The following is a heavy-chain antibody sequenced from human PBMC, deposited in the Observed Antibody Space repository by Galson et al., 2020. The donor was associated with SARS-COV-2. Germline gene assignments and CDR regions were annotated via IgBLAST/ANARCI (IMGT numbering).Heavy chain of an antibody. Sequence: SENLSLTCAVSGTSISSGSYSWNWIRQPPGKGLAWIGYIPHSGGTYYNPSLKSRVTISGDRSKNQFSLRLSSVTAAYTAVYYCARLHYGEYAPEAFDIWGPGTRVTVAS. CDR3: ARLHYGEYAPEAFDI. CDR2: IPHSGGT. V-gene: IGHV4-30-2*01. D-gene: IGHD4-17*01. J-gene: IGHJ3*02. CDR1: GTSISSGSYS.